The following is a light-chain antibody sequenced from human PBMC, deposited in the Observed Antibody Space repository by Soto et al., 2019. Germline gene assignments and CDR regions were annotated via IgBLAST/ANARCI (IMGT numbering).Light chain of an antibody. CDR3: QQRYDWPPT. Sequence: EIVLTQSPATLSLSPGETATLSCRASQTVYNYLAWYQQRPGQAPRLLIYDASNRAAGIPARFSGSGSGTDFTLPITSLEPEDLAVYFCQQRYDWPPTFGGGSKIEIK. J-gene: IGKJ4*01. CDR2: DAS. CDR1: QTVYNY. V-gene: IGKV3-11*01.